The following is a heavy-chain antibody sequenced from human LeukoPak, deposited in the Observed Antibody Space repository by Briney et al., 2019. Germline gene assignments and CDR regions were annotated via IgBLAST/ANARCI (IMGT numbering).Heavy chain of an antibody. CDR2: IYTSGST. V-gene: IGHV4-4*07. CDR1: GGSISSYY. D-gene: IGHD3-22*01. CDR3: ARGYYDSSGYYSQRFDY. J-gene: IGHJ4*02. Sequence: SETLSLTCTVSGGSISSYYWSWIRQPAGKGLEWIGRIYTSGSTNYNPSLKSRVTISVDTSKNQFSLKLSSVTAADTAVYYCARGYYDSSGYYSQRFDYWGQGTLVTVSS.